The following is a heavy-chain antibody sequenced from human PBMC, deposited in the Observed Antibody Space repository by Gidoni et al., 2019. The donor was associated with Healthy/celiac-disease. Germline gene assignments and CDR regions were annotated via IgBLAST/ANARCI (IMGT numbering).Heavy chain of an antibody. CDR3: AGNYDILTGAYYYYYGMDV. V-gene: IGHV3-21*01. CDR1: GFTFSSYS. J-gene: IGHJ6*02. Sequence: EVQLVESGGGLVKPGGSLSLSCAASGFTFSSYSMNWVRQAPGKGLEWVSSISSSSSYIYYADSVKGRFTISRDNAKNSLYLQMNSLRAEDTAVYYCAGNYDILTGAYYYYYGMDVWGQGTTVTVSS. CDR2: ISSSSSYI. D-gene: IGHD3-9*01.